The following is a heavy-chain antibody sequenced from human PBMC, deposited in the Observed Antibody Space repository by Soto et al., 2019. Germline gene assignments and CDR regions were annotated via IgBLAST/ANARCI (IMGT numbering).Heavy chain of an antibody. Sequence: GGSLRLSCAASGFTFSSYAMSWVRQAPGKGLEWVSAISGSGGSTYYADSVKGRFTISRDNSKNTLYLQMNSLRAQDMAVYYCAKDRPYYYDSSGHDAFDIWGQGTMVTVSS. D-gene: IGHD3-22*01. J-gene: IGHJ3*02. CDR1: GFTFSSYA. CDR3: AKDRPYYYDSSGHDAFDI. CDR2: ISGSGGST. V-gene: IGHV3-23*01.